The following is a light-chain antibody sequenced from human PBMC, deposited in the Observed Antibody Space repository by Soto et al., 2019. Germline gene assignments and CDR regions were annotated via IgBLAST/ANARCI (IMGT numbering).Light chain of an antibody. V-gene: IGLV2-14*01. CDR2: DVS. CDR3: SSYTSSNTVL. J-gene: IGLJ2*01. CDR1: SSDVGSYNY. Sequence: QSALTQPASVSGSPGQSITISCIGTSSDVGSYNYVSWHQQHPGKAPKVLIYDVSNRPSGVSNRFSGSKSGNTASLTISGLQAEDEADYNCSSYTSSNTVLLGGGTKLTVL.